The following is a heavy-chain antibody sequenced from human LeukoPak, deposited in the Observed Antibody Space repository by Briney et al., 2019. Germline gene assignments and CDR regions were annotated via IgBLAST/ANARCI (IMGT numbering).Heavy chain of an antibody. V-gene: IGHV3-23*01. CDR2: ISGSGVTA. CDR1: GFTLSSYA. CDR3: AKSVGNCSGGSCHSGYFDL. Sequence: GGSLRLSCAASGFTLSSYAMSWVRQAPGKGLEWVSVISGSGVTAYYADSVKGRFTISRDNSKNTLYLQMNSLRAADTAVYYCAKSVGNCSGGSCHSGYFDLWGRGTLVTVSS. J-gene: IGHJ2*01. D-gene: IGHD2-15*01.